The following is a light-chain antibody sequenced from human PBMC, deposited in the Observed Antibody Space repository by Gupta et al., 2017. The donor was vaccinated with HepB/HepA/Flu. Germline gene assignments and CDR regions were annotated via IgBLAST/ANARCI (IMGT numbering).Light chain of an antibody. J-gene: IGKJ1*01. Sequence: DIVMTQSPDSLAVSLGERATINCKSSQSVLSSSNKKSYLAWYQQKPGQPPKLLIYWASTRESGVPDRFSGSGSGTDFTLTISSLQAEDVAIYYCQQYYSNPPTFGQGTKV. CDR2: WAS. CDR1: QSVLSSSNKKSY. V-gene: IGKV4-1*01. CDR3: QQYYSNPPT.